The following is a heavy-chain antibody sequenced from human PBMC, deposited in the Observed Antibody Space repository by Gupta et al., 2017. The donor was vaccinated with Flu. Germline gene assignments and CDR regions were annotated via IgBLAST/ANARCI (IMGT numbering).Heavy chain of an antibody. CDR1: GGSFSGYY. V-gene: IGHV4-34*01. Sequence: QVQLQQWGAGLLKPSETLSLTCAVYGGSFSGYYWSWIRQPPGKGLEWIGEINHSGSTNYNPSLKSRVTISVDTSKNQFSLKLSSVTAADTAVYYCARGQLVRRKTGDAFDIWGQGTMVTVSS. J-gene: IGHJ3*02. CDR2: INHSGST. D-gene: IGHD6-6*01. CDR3: ARGQLVRRKTGDAFDI.